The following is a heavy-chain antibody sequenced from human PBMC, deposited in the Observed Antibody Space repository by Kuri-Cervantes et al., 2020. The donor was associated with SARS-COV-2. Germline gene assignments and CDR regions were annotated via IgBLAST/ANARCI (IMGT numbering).Heavy chain of an antibody. V-gene: IGHV3-21*01. D-gene: IGHD3-3*01. CDR3: ARVPGYDFWSGYNRFGYYGMDV. J-gene: IGHJ6*02. CDR1: GFTFSSYS. CDR2: ISSSSSYI. Sequence: GGSLRLSCAASGFTFSSYSMNWVRQAPGKGLEWVSSISSSSSYIYYADSVKGRFTISRDNAKNSLYLQMNSLRAEDTAVYYCARVPGYDFWSGYNRFGYYGMDVWGQGTTVTVSS.